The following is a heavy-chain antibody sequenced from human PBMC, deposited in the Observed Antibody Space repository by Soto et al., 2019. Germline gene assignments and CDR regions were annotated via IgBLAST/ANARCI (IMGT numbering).Heavy chain of an antibody. CDR2: IYASGST. V-gene: IGHV4-4*07. D-gene: IGHD2-2*01. Sequence: TLSLTCTVSGGSISTYYWSWIRQPAGKGLEWIGRIYASGSTNCNPSLKSRVTMSVATSKNQFSLKLSSVTAADTAVYYCARGGMVIIPTATAFDYWGQGTLVTVSS. CDR3: ARGGMVIIPTATAFDY. CDR1: GGSISTYY. J-gene: IGHJ4*02.